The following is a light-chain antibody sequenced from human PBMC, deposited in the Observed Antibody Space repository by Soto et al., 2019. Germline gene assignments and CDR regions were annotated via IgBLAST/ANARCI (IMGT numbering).Light chain of an antibody. Sequence: DIQMTQSPSSLSASVGDRVTITCRASQSISSYLNWYQQKPGKAPKLLIYAASTLESGVSSRFSGRGSGTEFTLTISSLQPDDFAIYYCQQYNSYSWTFGQGTKVDIK. CDR1: QSISSY. CDR2: AAS. CDR3: QQYNSYSWT. J-gene: IGKJ1*01. V-gene: IGKV1-5*01.